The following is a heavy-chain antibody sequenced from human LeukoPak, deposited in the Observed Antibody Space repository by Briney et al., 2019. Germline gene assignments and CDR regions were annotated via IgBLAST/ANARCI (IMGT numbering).Heavy chain of an antibody. J-gene: IGHJ3*02. CDR1: GGSISTYY. CDR2: IYASGST. D-gene: IGHD3-22*01. Sequence: PSETLTLTCTVSGGSISTYYWSWIRQPAGKGLEWIGRIYASGSTNYNPSLKSRVTMSVDTSKNHFSLKLSSVTAADTAIYYSARVGKYYYDSTGAFDIWGQGTMVTVSS. CDR3: ARVGKYYYDSTGAFDI. V-gene: IGHV4-4*07.